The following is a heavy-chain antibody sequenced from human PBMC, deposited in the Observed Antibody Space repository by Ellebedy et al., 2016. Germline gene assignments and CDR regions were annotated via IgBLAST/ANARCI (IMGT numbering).Heavy chain of an antibody. CDR2: ISGSGGST. CDR3: ARYPGNSCYDRYDY. D-gene: IGHD5-12*01. CDR1: GFTFSSYA. Sequence: GESLKISXAASGFTFSSYAMSWVRQAPGKGLEWVSAISGSGGSTYYADSVKGRFTISRDNSKNTLYLQMNSLRAEDTAVYYCARYPGNSCYDRYDYWGQGTLVTVSS. J-gene: IGHJ4*02. V-gene: IGHV3-23*01.